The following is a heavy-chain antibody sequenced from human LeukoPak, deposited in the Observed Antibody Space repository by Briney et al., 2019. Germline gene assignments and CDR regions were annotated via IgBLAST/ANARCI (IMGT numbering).Heavy chain of an antibody. CDR1: GYTFTSYD. V-gene: IGHV1-8*01. CDR2: MNPNSGNT. D-gene: IGHD3-22*01. J-gene: IGHJ2*01. CDR3: ARAPGYYDSSGYYYLLGYFDL. Sequence: ASVKVSCKASGYTFTSYDINWVRQATGQGLEWMGWMNPNSGNTGYAQKFQGRVTMTRNTSISTAYMELSSLRSEDTAVYYCARAPGYYDSSGYYYLLGYFDLWGRGTLVTVSS.